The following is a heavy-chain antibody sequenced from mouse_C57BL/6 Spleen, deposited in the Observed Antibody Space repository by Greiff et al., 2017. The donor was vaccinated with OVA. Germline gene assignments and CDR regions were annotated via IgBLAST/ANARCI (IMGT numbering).Heavy chain of an antibody. CDR3: ARGAGTLYYYAMDY. Sequence: EVKLMESGGGLVKPGGSLKLSCAASGFTFSDYGMHWVRQAPEKGLEWVAYISSGSSTIYYADTVKGRFTISRDNAKNTLFLQMTSLRSEDTAMYYCARGAGTLYYYAMDYWGQGTSVTVSS. CDR2: ISSGSSTI. V-gene: IGHV5-17*01. J-gene: IGHJ4*01. CDR1: GFTFSDYG. D-gene: IGHD4-1*01.